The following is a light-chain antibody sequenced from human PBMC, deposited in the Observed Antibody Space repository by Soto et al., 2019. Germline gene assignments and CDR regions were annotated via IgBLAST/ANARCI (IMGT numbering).Light chain of an antibody. J-gene: IGKJ1*01. CDR1: QSITNY. V-gene: IGKV1-39*01. CDR3: QQSFSPLLT. Sequence: DIQMTQPPSSLSASVGDRVTITYRASQSITNYLSWYQQKPGKAPRLLIYAASSMQSGGPSRFSGSGSETDFTLTISSLQPDDSATDYCQQSFSPLLTFGQGTKV. CDR2: AAS.